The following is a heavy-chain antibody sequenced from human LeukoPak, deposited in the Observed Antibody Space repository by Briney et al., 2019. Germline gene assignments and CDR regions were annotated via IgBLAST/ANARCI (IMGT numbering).Heavy chain of an antibody. J-gene: IGHJ4*02. CDR3: ARDRGTGLFDY. D-gene: IGHD2-8*02. CDR2: INPNSGGT. V-gene: IGHV1-2*02. CDR1: GYTFTGYY. Sequence: ASVKVSCKASGYTFTGYYMHWVRQAPGQGLEWMGWINPNSGGTNYAQKFQGRVTITADKSTSTAYMELSSLRSEDTAVYYCARDRGTGLFDYWGQGTLVTVSS.